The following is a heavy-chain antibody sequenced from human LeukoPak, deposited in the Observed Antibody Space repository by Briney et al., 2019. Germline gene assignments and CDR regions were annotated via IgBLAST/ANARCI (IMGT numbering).Heavy chain of an antibody. CDR3: ARDSYYYDSSGYPYYYYYMDV. CDR2: IYYSGST. Sequence: SETLSLTCTVSGGSISSYYWSWIRQPPGKGLEWIGYIYYSGSTNYNPSLKNRVTISVDTSKNQFALKLSSVTAADTAVYYCARDSYYYDSSGYPYYYYYMDVWGKGTTVTVSS. V-gene: IGHV4-59*01. D-gene: IGHD3-22*01. J-gene: IGHJ6*03. CDR1: GGSISSYY.